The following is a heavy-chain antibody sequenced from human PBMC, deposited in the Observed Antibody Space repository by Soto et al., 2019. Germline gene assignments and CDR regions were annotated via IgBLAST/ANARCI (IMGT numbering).Heavy chain of an antibody. CDR3: ASAEVWSSGYEGRWLDP. D-gene: IGHD5-12*01. J-gene: IGHJ5*02. Sequence: QVQLVQSGAEVKKPGSSVKVSCKASGGTFNNYTINWVRQAPGQGLEWMATIIPMFGIEKYAQKFQGRVTITADKATSTAYMEVSIPRFEDTDVYYCASAEVWSSGYEGRWLDPWGQGTLVTVSS. CDR1: GGTFNNYT. CDR2: IIPMFGIE. V-gene: IGHV1-69*02.